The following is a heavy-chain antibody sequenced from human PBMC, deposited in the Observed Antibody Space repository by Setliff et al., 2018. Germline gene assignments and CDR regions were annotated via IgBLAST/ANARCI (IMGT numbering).Heavy chain of an antibody. CDR3: ARSGDYGSGTSGYFDY. J-gene: IGHJ4*02. CDR2: MYYSGIT. V-gene: IGHV4-59*08. Sequence: SETLSLTCTVSGGSISSYYWSWFRQSPGKGLEWIGYMYYSGITNYNPILQSRVTVSIDTSNNQFSLKLSSVTAAETAMYYCARSGDYGSGTSGYFDYWGQGSLVTVSS. CDR1: GGSISSYY. D-gene: IGHD3-10*01.